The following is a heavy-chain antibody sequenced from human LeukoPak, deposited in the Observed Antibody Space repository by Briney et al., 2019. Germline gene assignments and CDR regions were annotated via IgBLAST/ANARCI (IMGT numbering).Heavy chain of an antibody. CDR1: GFTFSSFA. CDR3: ALPGGGRFADLLPFDY. V-gene: IGHV3-23*01. Sequence: GGSLRLSCAASGFTFSSFAMSWVRQAPGKELEWVSAISGSGTNTHYSDSVKGRFTISRDNSKNTLYLQMNVLRAEDTAVYYCALPGGGRFADLLPFDYWGQGTLVTVSS. CDR2: ISGSGTNT. D-gene: IGHD3-10*01. J-gene: IGHJ4*02.